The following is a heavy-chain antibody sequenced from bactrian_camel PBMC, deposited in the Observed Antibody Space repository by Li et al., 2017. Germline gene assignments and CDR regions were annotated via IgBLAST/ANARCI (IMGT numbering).Heavy chain of an antibody. J-gene: IGHJ4*01. CDR1: GFAFNTYC. D-gene: IGHD2*01. V-gene: IGHV3S1*01. CDR2: INSDGAT. CDR3: AALPSIPGSRLAY. Sequence: HVQLVESGGGSVQAGGSLTLSCVASGFAFNTYCMGWFREGPGKEREGLATINSDGATDYTESGEGRFTIARDNAKNTLFLELNRLKTEDTAMYYCAALPSIPGSRLAYWGQGTQVTVS.